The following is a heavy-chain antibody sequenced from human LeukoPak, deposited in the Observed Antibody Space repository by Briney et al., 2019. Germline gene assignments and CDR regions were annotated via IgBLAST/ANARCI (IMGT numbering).Heavy chain of an antibody. D-gene: IGHD2-15*01. CDR2: TPGADDVI. Sequence: GGSLRLSCAVSGLTFSDYRMIWVRQAPEKRLEGVADTPGADDVIKYGDSVKGRFTLSTDHSKNTVYLQMNSLRAEDTALYFCATYIQRPPGMDVWGQGTTVTVSS. V-gene: IGHV3-23*01. CDR3: ATYIQRPPGMDV. CDR1: GLTFSDYR. J-gene: IGHJ6*02.